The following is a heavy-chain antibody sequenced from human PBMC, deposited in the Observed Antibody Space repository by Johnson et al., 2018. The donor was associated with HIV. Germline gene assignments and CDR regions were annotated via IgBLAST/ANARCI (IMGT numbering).Heavy chain of an antibody. J-gene: IGHJ3*02. CDR1: GFTFSSYG. V-gene: IGHV3-23*04. CDR2: ISGSGGST. D-gene: IGHD5-12*01. CDR3: AREGGYSGYEGVGHTNDAFDI. Sequence: MQLVESGGGLVQPGGSLRLSCAASGFTFSSYGMSWVRQAPGKGLEWVSTISGSGGSTYYADSVKCQFTISRDHSKNTLYLQMNRLRAEDTAVYYCAREGGYSGYEGVGHTNDAFDIWGQGTMVTVSS.